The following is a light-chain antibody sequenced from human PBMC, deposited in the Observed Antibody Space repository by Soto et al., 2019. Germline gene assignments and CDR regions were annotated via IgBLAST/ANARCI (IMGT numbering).Light chain of an antibody. CDR3: SSFTGSTTWV. J-gene: IGLJ3*02. Sequence: QSALTQPASLSGSPGKSITMFCTGTSNDVGGYNYVSWYQQHQGKAPKLIIYEVSNRPSGISSRVSGSKSANTASLTIAGLQAEDEAEYYCSSFTGSTTWVFGGGTKVTVL. CDR2: EVS. CDR1: SNDVGGYNY. V-gene: IGLV2-14*01.